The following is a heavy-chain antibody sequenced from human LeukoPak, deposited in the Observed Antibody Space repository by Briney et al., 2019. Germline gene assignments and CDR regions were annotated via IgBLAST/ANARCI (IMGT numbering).Heavy chain of an antibody. J-gene: IGHJ4*02. CDR2: ISYNGNT. Sequence: SETLSLTCTVSGGSISSYYWSWIRQPPGKGLEWIGYISYNGNTNYNPSLKSRVTISLGTSKNQFSLKVNSVTTADTAVYYCARGPLYYYGSGSYEGFDYWGQETLVTVSS. CDR1: GGSISSYY. D-gene: IGHD3-10*01. V-gene: IGHV4-59*01. CDR3: ARGPLYYYGSGSYEGFDY.